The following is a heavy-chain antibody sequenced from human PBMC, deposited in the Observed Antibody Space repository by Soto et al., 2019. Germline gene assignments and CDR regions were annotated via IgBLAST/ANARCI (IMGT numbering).Heavy chain of an antibody. CDR2: IWADGDTK. CDR3: NVGRSWTLPQNDH. J-gene: IGHJ4*02. Sequence: QVQLVESGGGVVQPGRSLRLSCAASGFTFNSYGMHWVRQAPGKGLEWLAVIWADGDTKFYADSVKGRITISRDNSKNTLYLQMDSLRPEDTAVYSCNVGRSWTLPQNDHWGQGTLVTVSS. CDR1: GFTFNSYG. V-gene: IGHV3-33*01. D-gene: IGHD1-26*01.